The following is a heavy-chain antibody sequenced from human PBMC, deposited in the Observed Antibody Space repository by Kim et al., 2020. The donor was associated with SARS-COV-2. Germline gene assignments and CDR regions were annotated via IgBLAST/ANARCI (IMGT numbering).Heavy chain of an antibody. CDR2: IYYSGTT. J-gene: IGHJ5*02. V-gene: IGHV4-59*01. D-gene: IGHD2-15*01. CDR1: GGPMSSYY. CDR3: ASGSGGSFYNWVDP. Sequence: SETLSLTCTVSGGPMSSYYWTWIRQPPGKGPEWIGYIYYSGTTKYNPSLKSRVTISVDTSKNQFSLKLTSVTAADTAVYYCASGSGGSFYNWVDPWGQGTPVTVSS.